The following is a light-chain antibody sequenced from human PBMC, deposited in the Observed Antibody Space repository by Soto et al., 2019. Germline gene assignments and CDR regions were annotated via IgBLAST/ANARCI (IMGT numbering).Light chain of an antibody. CDR2: EVN. J-gene: IGLJ7*01. Sequence: VLTQPASVSGSPGQSITISCTGTSSDVGSYNLVSWYQQHPTKAPKLMIYEVNKRPSGVSNRFSGSKSDNTASLTISGLQAEDEADYYCCSYAGSSTLAVFGGGTQLTVL. V-gene: IGLV2-23*02. CDR3: CSYAGSSTLAV. CDR1: SSDVGSYNL.